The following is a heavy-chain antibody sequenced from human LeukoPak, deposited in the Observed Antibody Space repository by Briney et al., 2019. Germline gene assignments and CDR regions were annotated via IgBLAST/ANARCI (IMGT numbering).Heavy chain of an antibody. Sequence: GGSLRLSCAASGFIFRKYWMNWVRQVPGKGLECLANIKEDGSETYYADSVKGRFTISRDNPKNLLFLQINSLRVEDTAVYYCARETPRRGETRDGYRWGQGTVVTVSS. CDR2: IKEDGSET. J-gene: IGHJ4*02. V-gene: IGHV3-7*01. CDR1: GFIFRKYW. D-gene: IGHD5-24*01. CDR3: ARETPRRGETRDGYR.